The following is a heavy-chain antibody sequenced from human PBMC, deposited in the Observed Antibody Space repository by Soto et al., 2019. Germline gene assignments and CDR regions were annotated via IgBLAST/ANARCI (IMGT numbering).Heavy chain of an antibody. CDR2: ISWNSGSI. Sequence: GGSLRLSCAASGFTFDDYAMHWVRQAPGKGLEWVSGISWNSGSIGYADSVKGRFTISRDNAKNSLYLQMNSLRAEDTALYYCAKVSPGPDYWGQGTLVTVSS. V-gene: IGHV3-9*01. J-gene: IGHJ4*02. CDR1: GFTFDDYA. CDR3: AKVSPGPDY.